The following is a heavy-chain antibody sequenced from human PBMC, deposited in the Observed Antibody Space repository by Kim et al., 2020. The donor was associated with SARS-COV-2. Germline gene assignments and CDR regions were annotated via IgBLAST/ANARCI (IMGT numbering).Heavy chain of an antibody. J-gene: IGHJ4*02. V-gene: IGHV3-74*01. Sequence: GGSLRLSCAASGFTFSSYWMHWVRQAPGKGLVWVSRINSDGSSTSYADSVKGRFTISRDNAKNTLYLQMNSLRAEDTAVYYCARGRGSYLLDYWGQGTLVTVSS. CDR3: ARGRGSYLLDY. D-gene: IGHD1-26*01. CDR1: GFTFSSYW. CDR2: INSDGSST.